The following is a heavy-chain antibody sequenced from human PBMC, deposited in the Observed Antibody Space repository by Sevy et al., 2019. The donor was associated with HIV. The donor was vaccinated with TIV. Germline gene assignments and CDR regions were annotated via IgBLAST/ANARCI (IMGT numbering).Heavy chain of an antibody. V-gene: IGHV4-61*02. D-gene: IGHD1-26*01. Sequence: SETLSLTCTVSGGSISSGSYYWSWIRQPAGKGLEWIGRIYTSGSTNYNPSLKSRVTISVDTSKNQFSLKLSSVTAADTAVYYCARDGGSYYSAYYYYYYMDVWGKGTTVTVSS. CDR3: ARDGGSYYSAYYYYYYMDV. J-gene: IGHJ6*03. CDR2: IYTSGST. CDR1: GGSISSGSYY.